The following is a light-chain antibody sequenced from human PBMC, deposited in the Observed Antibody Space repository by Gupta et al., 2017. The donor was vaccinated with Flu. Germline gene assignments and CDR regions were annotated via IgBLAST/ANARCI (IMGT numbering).Light chain of an antibody. CDR1: QSIRNW. CDR3: QQYDTYWGT. J-gene: IGKJ2*01. CDR2: KAS. V-gene: IGKV1-5*03. Sequence: GDRVTITCRASQSIRNWLAWYQQKPGKAPNLLIYKASSLESGVPSRFSGSGSGTEFTLTISSLQPEDSATYYCQQYDTYWGTFGQGTKLEIK.